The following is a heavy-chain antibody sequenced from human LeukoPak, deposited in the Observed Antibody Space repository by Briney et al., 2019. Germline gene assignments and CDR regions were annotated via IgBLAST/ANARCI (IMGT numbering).Heavy chain of an antibody. CDR1: GLTFSNYA. J-gene: IGHJ4*02. D-gene: IGHD3-9*01. CDR3: TKWGDYNILTGYYDSDF. Sequence: GASLRLSCAASGLTFSNYAMSWVRQAPGKGLEWVSAIVGSGGSTYYADSVKGRFSISRDNSKNPLFLQMNSLRVEDTALYYCTKWGDYNILTGYYDSDFWGQGTLVTVSS. CDR2: IVGSGGST. V-gene: IGHV3-23*01.